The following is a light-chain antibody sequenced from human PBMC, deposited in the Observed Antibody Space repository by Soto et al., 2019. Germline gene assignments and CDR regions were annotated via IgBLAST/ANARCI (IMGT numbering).Light chain of an antibody. Sequence: EIVLTQSPGTLSLSPGEGAILSCRASQIISSTYLSWYQQKPGQAPRLLIHGASTRASGIPDRFSGSGSGTNVTLTIIRLEPEDFAVYYCQQYGSSPQWTFGQGTKVEIK. J-gene: IGKJ1*01. CDR1: QIISSTY. V-gene: IGKV3-20*01. CDR3: QQYGSSPQWT. CDR2: GAS.